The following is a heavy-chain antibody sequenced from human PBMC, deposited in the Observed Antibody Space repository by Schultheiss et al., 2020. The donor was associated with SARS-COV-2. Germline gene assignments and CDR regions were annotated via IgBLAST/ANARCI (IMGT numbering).Heavy chain of an antibody. CDR1: GFTFSNAW. CDR3: AKDRAGKSVTRGWYFDL. D-gene: IGHD4-17*01. V-gene: IGHV3-15*01. Sequence: GGSLRLSCAASGFTFSNAWMSWVRQAPGKGLEWVGRIKSKTDGGTTDYAAPVKGRFTISRDDSKNTLYLQMNSLKTEDTAVYYCAKDRAGKSVTRGWYFDLWGRGTLVTVSS. CDR2: IKSKTDGGTT. J-gene: IGHJ2*01.